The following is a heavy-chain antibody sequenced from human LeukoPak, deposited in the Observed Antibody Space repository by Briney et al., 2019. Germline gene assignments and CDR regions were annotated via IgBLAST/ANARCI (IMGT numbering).Heavy chain of an antibody. D-gene: IGHD1-26*01. CDR1: GFTFSSYS. CDR3: AKGRGWEASYYYYYMDV. Sequence: PGGSLRLSCAASGFTFSSYSMNWVRQAPGKGLEWVSSISSSSSYIYYADSVKGRFTISRDNSKNTLYLQMNSLRAEDTAVYCCAKGRGWEASYYYYYMDVWGKGTTVTISS. CDR2: ISSSSSYI. J-gene: IGHJ6*03. V-gene: IGHV3-21*01.